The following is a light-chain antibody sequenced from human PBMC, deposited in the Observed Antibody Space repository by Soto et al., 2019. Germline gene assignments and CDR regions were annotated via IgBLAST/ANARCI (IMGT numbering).Light chain of an antibody. Sequence: EIVLTQSPATLSLSPGERATLSCKSSQTVRSDLAWYQQKPGQAPRLLIHDASNRATGIPARFSGSGSGTVFTLTIGSLEPEDSAVYYCQQRKHWPPITFGQGTRLEIK. CDR2: DAS. V-gene: IGKV3-11*01. CDR3: QQRKHWPPIT. CDR1: QTVRSD. J-gene: IGKJ5*01.